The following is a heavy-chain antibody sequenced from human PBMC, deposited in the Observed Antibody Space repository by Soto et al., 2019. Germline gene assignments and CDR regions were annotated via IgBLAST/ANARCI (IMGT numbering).Heavy chain of an antibody. V-gene: IGHV3-30*18. Sequence: GGSLRLSCAASGFTFSDYGIDWIRQAPGKGLEWVAVISHEGGTQYYADSVKGRFTFSRDNSKNTLYLQMNSLRAEDTAVYYCAKDLLDYGDYNYYFDYWGQGTLVTVSS. D-gene: IGHD4-17*01. J-gene: IGHJ4*02. CDR1: GFTFSDYG. CDR3: AKDLLDYGDYNYYFDY. CDR2: ISHEGGTQ.